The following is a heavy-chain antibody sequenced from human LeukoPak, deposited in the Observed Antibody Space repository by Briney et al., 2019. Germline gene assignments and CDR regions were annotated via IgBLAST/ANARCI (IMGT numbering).Heavy chain of an antibody. CDR3: ARKSNYYDSSGYYYHDAFDI. V-gene: IGHV1-18*01. CDR1: GYTFTSYG. CDR2: ISAYDGNT. Sequence: GASVKVSCKASGYTFTSYGISWVRQAPGQGLEWMGWISAYDGNTNYAQKLQGRVTMTTDTSTSTAYMELRSLRSDDTAVYYCARKSNYYDSSGYYYHDAFDIWGQGTMVTVSS. D-gene: IGHD3-22*01. J-gene: IGHJ3*02.